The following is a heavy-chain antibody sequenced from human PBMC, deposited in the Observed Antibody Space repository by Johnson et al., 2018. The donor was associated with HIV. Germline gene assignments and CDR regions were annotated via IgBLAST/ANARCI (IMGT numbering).Heavy chain of an antibody. D-gene: IGHD6-19*01. CDR2: IKQDGSEK. J-gene: IGHJ3*02. CDR3: VSSAQWSGWSPGSFDI. V-gene: IGHV3-7*03. CDR1: GFTFSSYW. Sequence: VQLVESGGGLVQPGGSLRLSCAASGFTFSSYWMSWVRQAPGKGLEWVANIKQDGSEKYYVDSVKGRFTLSRDNAKNTLDLQMTSLSAEDTAVYYCVSSAQWSGWSPGSFDILGQWTMVTVSS.